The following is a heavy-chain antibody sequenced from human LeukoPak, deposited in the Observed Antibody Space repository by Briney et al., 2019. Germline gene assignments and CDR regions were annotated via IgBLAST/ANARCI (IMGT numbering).Heavy chain of an antibody. V-gene: IGHV3-23*01. CDR3: AKVYYDSSGYWLSAFDI. CDR2: LSGSGHSS. D-gene: IGHD3-22*01. J-gene: IGHJ3*02. Sequence: PGGSLRLSCAVSGFTFNRYAMSWVRQAPGKGLEWVSALSGSGHSSYYADSVKGRFTISRDNSKNTLYLQMDSLRAEDTAVYYCAKVYYDSSGYWLSAFDIWGQGTMVTVSS. CDR1: GFTFNRYA.